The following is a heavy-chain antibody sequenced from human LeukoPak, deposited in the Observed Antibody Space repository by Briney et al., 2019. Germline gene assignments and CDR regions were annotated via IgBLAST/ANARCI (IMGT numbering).Heavy chain of an antibody. Sequence: GASVEVSCKVSGGTFSSYAISWVRQAPGQGLEWMGRIIPILGIANYAQKFQGRVTITADKSTGTANMELSSLRSGDTAVYYCARDRNRQLWLRGHMYYFDYWGQGTLVTVSS. CDR1: GGTFSSYA. D-gene: IGHD5-18*01. CDR2: IIPILGIA. V-gene: IGHV1-69*04. J-gene: IGHJ4*02. CDR3: ARDRNRQLWLRGHMYYFDY.